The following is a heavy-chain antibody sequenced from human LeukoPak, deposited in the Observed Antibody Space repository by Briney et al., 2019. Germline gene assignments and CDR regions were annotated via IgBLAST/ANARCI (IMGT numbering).Heavy chain of an antibody. J-gene: IGHJ3*02. D-gene: IGHD6-13*01. CDR2: ISGSGGST. V-gene: IGHV3-23*01. CDR3: AKETYSSSWYNAFDI. CDR1: GFPFSSYA. Sequence: PGGSLRLSCAASGFPFSSYAMSWVRQAPGKGLEGVSAISGSGGSTYYADSVKGRFTISRDNSKNTLYLQMNSLRAEDTAVYYCAKETYSSSWYNAFDIWGQGTMVTVSS.